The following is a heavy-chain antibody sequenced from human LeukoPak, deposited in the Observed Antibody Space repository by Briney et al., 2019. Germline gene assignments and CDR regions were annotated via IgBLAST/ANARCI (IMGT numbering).Heavy chain of an antibody. D-gene: IGHD6-13*01. CDR1: GFTFSDHY. Sequence: PGGSLRLSCAASGFTFSDHYIDWVRQAPGKGLEWVARSRDKGKSYSTEFAASVKGRFTISRDDSKNSVYLQVNSLKTEDAAVYYCARWARSSLANLNYGMDVWGQGTTVTVS. J-gene: IGHJ6*02. CDR3: ARWARSSLANLNYGMDV. CDR2: SRDKGKSYST. V-gene: IGHV3-72*01.